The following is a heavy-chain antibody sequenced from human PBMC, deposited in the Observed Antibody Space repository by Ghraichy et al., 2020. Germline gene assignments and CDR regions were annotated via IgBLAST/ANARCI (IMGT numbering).Heavy chain of an antibody. D-gene: IGHD5-24*01. CDR3: AKDREDGYNTLVSDY. J-gene: IGHJ4*02. V-gene: IGHV3-23*01. CDR1: GFTFSSYA. Sequence: GSLRLSCAASGFTFSSYAMSWVRQAPGKGLEWVSAISGSGGSTYYADSVKGRFTISRDNSKNTLYLQMNSLRAEDTAVYYCAKDREDGYNTLVSDYWGQGTLVTVSS. CDR2: ISGSGGST.